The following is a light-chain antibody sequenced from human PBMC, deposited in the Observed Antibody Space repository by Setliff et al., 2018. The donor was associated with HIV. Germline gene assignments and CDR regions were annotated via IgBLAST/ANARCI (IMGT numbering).Light chain of an antibody. J-gene: IGLJ1*01. V-gene: IGLV2-14*03. CDR3: GSYTRRSTLV. CDR1: SNDIGAYDY. Sequence: QSVLTQPASVSGSPGQSITVSCTGTSNDIGAYDYVSWYQQHPGKAPKLMIYAVTDRPSGVSNRFSGSKSGNTASLTISGLQAEDKADYYCGSYTRRSTLVFGPGTKVTVL. CDR2: AVT.